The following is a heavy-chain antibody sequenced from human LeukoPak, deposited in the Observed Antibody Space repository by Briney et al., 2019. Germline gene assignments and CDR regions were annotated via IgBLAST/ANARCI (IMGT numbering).Heavy chain of an antibody. V-gene: IGHV3-20*04. CDR2: INWKGGST. CDR1: GFTFDDHG. D-gene: IGHD7-27*01. J-gene: IGHJ4*02. CDR3: NVRWGPNSDY. Sequence: GGSLRLSCAASGFTFDDHGMSWVRQAPGKGLEWVSGINWKGGSTGYADSVKGRFTISRDNAKNSLFLHMNSLRAEDTAVYYCNVRWGPNSDYWGQGTLVTVSS.